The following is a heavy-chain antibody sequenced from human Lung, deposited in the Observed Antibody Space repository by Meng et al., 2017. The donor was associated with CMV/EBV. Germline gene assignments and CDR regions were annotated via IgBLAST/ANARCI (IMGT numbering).Heavy chain of an antibody. CDR3: ATGNQSCSSTSCYPGGMDV. Sequence: SVXVSXXGSGYTFSDYYMQWMRQAPGQGLEWMGWINFNSGETGIVQKFQGWVTLTRDTSTRTAYMELRRLRSDDTAVYYCATGNQSCSSTSCYPGGMDVWGQGAXVTVSS. V-gene: IGHV1-2*04. D-gene: IGHD2-2*01. J-gene: IGHJ6*02. CDR1: GYTFSDYY. CDR2: INFNSGET.